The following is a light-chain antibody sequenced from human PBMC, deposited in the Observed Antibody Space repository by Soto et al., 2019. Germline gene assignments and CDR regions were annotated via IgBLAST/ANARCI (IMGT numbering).Light chain of an antibody. J-gene: IGKJ1*01. V-gene: IGKV3-15*01. CDR1: QSVSRN. CDR2: GAS. CDR3: QQSYSTRT. Sequence: EIVMTQSPATLSVSPGERATLSCRASQSVSRNLAWYQQKPGQAPRLLIYGASTRATGIPARFSGSGSGTDFTLTISSLQPEDFATYFCQQSYSTRTFGQGTKVEI.